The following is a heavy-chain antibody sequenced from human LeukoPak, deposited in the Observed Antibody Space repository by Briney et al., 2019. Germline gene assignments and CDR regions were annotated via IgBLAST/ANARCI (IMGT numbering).Heavy chain of an antibody. CDR3: ARQEPRWHPVAGTTIYWYLDL. V-gene: IGHV4-59*08. CDR1: SASINSYY. CDR2: IYYNGKT. J-gene: IGHJ2*01. Sequence: PSETLSLTCTVLSASINSYYWSWIRQPPGKGLEWIGHIYYNGKTNYNPSLKSRVTIPVDTSKNQFSLKLSSVTASDTAVYYCARQEPRWHPVAGTTIYWYLDLWGRGTLVTVPS. D-gene: IGHD1-1*01.